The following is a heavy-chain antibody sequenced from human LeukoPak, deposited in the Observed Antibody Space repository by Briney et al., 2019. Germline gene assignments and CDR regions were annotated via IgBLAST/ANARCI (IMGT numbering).Heavy chain of an antibody. J-gene: IGHJ5*02. D-gene: IGHD6-13*01. V-gene: IGHV1-2*02. CDR1: GYTFTGYY. CDR3: ARGRQAAAGKTYGWFDP. Sequence: ASVKVSCKASGYTFTGYYIHWVRQAPGQGLELMGWINPNTGGTNYAQMFHGRVTMTRDTSISTAYMDLSSLRSEDMAVYYCARGRQAAAGKTYGWFDPWGQGTLVTVSS. CDR2: INPNTGGT.